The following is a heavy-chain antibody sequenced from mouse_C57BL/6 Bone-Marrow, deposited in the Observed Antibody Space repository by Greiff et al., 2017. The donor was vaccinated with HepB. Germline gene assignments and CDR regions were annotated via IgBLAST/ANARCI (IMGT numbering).Heavy chain of an antibody. J-gene: IGHJ2*01. Sequence: DVMLVESGGGLVKPGGSLKLSCAASGFTFSSYAMSWVRQTPEKRLEWVATISDGGSYTYYPDNVKGRFTISRDNAKNNLYLQMSHLKSEDTAMYYCARERDYCGSSYYFDYWGQGTTLTVSS. CDR2: ISDGGSYT. V-gene: IGHV5-4*01. D-gene: IGHD1-1*01. CDR1: GFTFSSYA. CDR3: ARERDYCGSSYYFDY.